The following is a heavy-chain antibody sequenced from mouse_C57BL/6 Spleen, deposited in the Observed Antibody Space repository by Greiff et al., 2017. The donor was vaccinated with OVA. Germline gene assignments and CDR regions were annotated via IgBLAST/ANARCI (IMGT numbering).Heavy chain of an antibody. J-gene: IGHJ2*01. CDR3: ARSDYYGSGGDY. Sequence: QVQLQQSGPELVKPGASVKISCKASGYAFSSSWMNWVKQRPGKGLEWIGRIYPGDGDTNYNGKFKGKATLTADKSSSTAYMQLSSLTSDDAAVYFCARSDYYGSGGDYWGQGTTLTVSS. D-gene: IGHD1-1*01. CDR1: GYAFSSSW. V-gene: IGHV1-82*01. CDR2: IYPGDGDT.